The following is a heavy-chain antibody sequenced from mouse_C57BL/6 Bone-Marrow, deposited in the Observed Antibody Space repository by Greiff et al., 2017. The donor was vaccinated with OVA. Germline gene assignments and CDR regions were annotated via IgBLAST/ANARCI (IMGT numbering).Heavy chain of an antibody. CDR2: IDPSDSET. CDR3: ARLYYGNYLYAMDY. Sequence: QVQLKQPGAELVRPGSSVKLSCKASGYTFTSYWMHWVKQRPIQGLEWIGNIDPSDSETHYNQKFKDKATLTVDKSSSTAYMQLSSLTSEDSAVYYCARLYYGNYLYAMDYWGQGTSVTVSS. J-gene: IGHJ4*01. CDR1: GYTFTSYW. D-gene: IGHD2-1*01. V-gene: IGHV1-52*01.